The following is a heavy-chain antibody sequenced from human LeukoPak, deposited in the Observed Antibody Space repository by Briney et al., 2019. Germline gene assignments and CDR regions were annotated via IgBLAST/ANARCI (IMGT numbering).Heavy chain of an antibody. V-gene: IGHV4-34*01. Sequence: SETLSLTCAVYGGSVSGYYWSWIRQPPGKGLEWIGEINHSGSTNYNPSLKSRVTISVDTSKNQFSLKLSSVTAADTAVYYCARDVRDGYNFYYYYYYYMDVWGKGTTVTVSS. J-gene: IGHJ6*03. D-gene: IGHD5-24*01. CDR2: INHSGST. CDR3: ARDVRDGYNFYYYYYYYMDV. CDR1: GGSVSGYY.